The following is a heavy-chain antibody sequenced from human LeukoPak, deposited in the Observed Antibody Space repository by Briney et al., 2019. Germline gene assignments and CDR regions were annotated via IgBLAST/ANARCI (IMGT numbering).Heavy chain of an antibody. J-gene: IGHJ4*02. CDR1: GFTFSGSA. D-gene: IGHD6-13*01. V-gene: IGHV3-73*01. Sequence: GGSLRLSCAASGFTFSGSAMHWVRQASGKGLEWVGRIRSKANSYATAYAASVKGRFTISRDDSKNTAYLQMNSLKTEDTAVYYCTRGPTAAENWGQGTLVTVSS. CDR3: TRGPTAAEN. CDR2: IRSKANSYAT.